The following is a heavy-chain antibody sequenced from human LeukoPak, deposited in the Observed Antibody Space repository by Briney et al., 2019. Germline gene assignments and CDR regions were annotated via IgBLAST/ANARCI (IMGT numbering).Heavy chain of an antibody. D-gene: IGHD1-1*01. Sequence: GGSLRLSCATSGLTFSRSAMHWVRQAPGKGLEWVAFIGHDGSNKNYADSVQGRFTISRDNSKNTLYLQMNSLRAEDTAVYYCAKDHGRTTGTTFDYWGQGTLVTVSS. CDR3: AKDHGRTTGTTFDY. CDR2: IGHDGSNK. CDR1: GLTFSRSA. V-gene: IGHV3-30*02. J-gene: IGHJ4*02.